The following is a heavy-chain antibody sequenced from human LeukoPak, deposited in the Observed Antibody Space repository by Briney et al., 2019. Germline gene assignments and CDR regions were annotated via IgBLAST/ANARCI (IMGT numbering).Heavy chain of an antibody. CDR1: GYTFTGYY. CDR2: INPNSGGT. Sequence: ASVKVSCKASGYTFTGYYIHWVRQAPGQGLEWMGWINPNSGGTNYIQKFQGRVTMTRDTSISTAYMELSRLRSDDTAVYYCARSTTPIADEYFEHWGQGTLVTVSS. V-gene: IGHV1-2*02. D-gene: IGHD2-21*02. J-gene: IGHJ1*01. CDR3: ARSTTPIADEYFEH.